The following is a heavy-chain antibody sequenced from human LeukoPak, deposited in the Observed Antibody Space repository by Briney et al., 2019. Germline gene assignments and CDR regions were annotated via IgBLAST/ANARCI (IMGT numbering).Heavy chain of an antibody. V-gene: IGHV1-69*01. D-gene: IGHD3-3*01. J-gene: IGHJ3*02. CDR3: ASREGITIFGVVIWAFDI. Sequence: RQAPGQGLEWMGGIIPICGTGNYAQKFQGRVTITADESTSTAYMELSSLRSEDTAVYYCASREGITIFGVVIWAFDIWGQGTMVTVSS. CDR2: IIPICGTG.